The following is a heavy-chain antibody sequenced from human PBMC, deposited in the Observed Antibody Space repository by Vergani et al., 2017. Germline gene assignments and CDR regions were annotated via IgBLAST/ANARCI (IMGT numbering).Heavy chain of an antibody. CDR1: GFTFNQYG. V-gene: IGHV3-33*01. D-gene: IGHD5-12*01. Sequence: QVQLVEAGGGVVQPGRSLRLSCAASGFTFNQYGMNWVRQAPGKGLEWVAVTWYDGNNKQYADSVKGRFTISRDNSKSTMYLQMNSLRDEDTGVYYCARDERLLGNRFDLWGQGTLVTVSS. J-gene: IGHJ5*02. CDR3: ARDERLLGNRFDL. CDR2: TWYDGNNK.